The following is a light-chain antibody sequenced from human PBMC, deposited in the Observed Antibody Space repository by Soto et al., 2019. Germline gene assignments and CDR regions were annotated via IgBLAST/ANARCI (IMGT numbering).Light chain of an antibody. J-gene: IGLJ1*01. CDR3: SSYAGSSNV. Sequence: QSALTQPPSASGSPGQSVAISCTGTSSDVGGYNYVSWYQQHPGKAPKLMIYEVNNRPSGVPDRFSGSKSGNTASLTVSGLQAEDEADYYCSSYAGSSNVFGTGTKVTGL. V-gene: IGLV2-8*01. CDR1: SSDVGGYNY. CDR2: EVN.